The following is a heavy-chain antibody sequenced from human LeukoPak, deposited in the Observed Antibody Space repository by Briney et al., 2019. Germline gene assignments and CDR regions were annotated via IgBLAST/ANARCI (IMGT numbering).Heavy chain of an antibody. CDR3: TTMEYYYGSGSYSLIDY. Sequence: GGSLRLSCAASGFTFSNAWMSWVRQAPGKGLEWVGRIKSRTDGGTTDYAAPVKGRFTISRDDSKTTLYLQMNSLKTEDTAVYYCTTMEYYYGSGSYSLIDYWGQGTLVTVSS. V-gene: IGHV3-15*01. CDR1: GFTFSNAW. J-gene: IGHJ4*02. D-gene: IGHD3-10*01. CDR2: IKSRTDGGTT.